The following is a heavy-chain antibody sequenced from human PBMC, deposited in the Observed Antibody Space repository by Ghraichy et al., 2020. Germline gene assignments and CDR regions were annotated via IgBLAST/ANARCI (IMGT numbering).Heavy chain of an antibody. V-gene: IGHV3-23*01. CDR2: FGSSSGGT. CDR3: ARRGISASGKSLCYFDY. D-gene: IGHD3-10*01. Sequence: GGSLRLSCTASGFTFSSYPMSWVRQAPGKGLEWVSTFGSSSGGTYYADSVKGRFTISRDNSRNTLFLQMNSLRAEDTAVYYCARRGISASGKSLCYFDYCGQGTLVTVSS. J-gene: IGHJ4*02. CDR1: GFTFSSYP.